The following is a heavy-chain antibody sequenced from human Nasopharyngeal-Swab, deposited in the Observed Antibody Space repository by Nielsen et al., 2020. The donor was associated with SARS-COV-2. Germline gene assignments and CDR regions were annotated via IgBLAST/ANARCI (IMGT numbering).Heavy chain of an antibody. CDR2: ISSSSSYI. CDR3: AREETRYCSSTSCYYMDV. CDR1: GFTFSSYS. D-gene: IGHD2-2*01. J-gene: IGHJ6*03. Sequence: LSLTCAASGFTFSSYSMNWVRQAPGKGLEWVSSISSSSSYIYYADSVKGRFTISRDNAKNSLYLQMNSLRAEDTAVYYCAREETRYCSSTSCYYMDVWGKGTTVTVSS. V-gene: IGHV3-21*01.